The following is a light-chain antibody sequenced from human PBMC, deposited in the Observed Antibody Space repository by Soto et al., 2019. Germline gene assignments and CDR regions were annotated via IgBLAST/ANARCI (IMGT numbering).Light chain of an antibody. V-gene: IGKV3-20*01. CDR2: GAS. CDR3: QRSGTSPPYI. J-gene: IGKJ2*01. CDR1: KSLDSTS. Sequence: EVGLTQSPGTLSLSPGERATLSCRASKSLDSTSLAWYQQKPGQSPRLVIYGASRRATGIPDRFSGSGSGTDFILTIDRLEPEDFAVYYCQRSGTSPPYIFGAGTRLDIK.